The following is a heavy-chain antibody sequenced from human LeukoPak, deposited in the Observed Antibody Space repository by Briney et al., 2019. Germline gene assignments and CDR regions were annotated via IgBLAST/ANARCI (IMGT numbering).Heavy chain of an antibody. D-gene: IGHD1-1*01. CDR1: GFIFSQYS. Sequence: SGGSLRLSCAASGFIFSQYSMNWVRQAPGKGLEWVGNIKEDGGEKYYVDSVKGRFTISRDNAKSSLFLQMNSLRTEDTAVYYCATTRGFDYWGQGTLVTVSS. V-gene: IGHV3-7*03. CDR2: IKEDGGEK. CDR3: ATTRGFDY. J-gene: IGHJ4*02.